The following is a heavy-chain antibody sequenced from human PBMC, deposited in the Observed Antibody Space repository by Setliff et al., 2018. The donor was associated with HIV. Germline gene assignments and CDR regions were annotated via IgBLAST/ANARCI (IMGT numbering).Heavy chain of an antibody. CDR2: IDSSGSTI. D-gene: IGHD6-19*01. J-gene: IGHJ4*02. CDR3: AREQLGSGGDVCDY. CDR1: GFSLTSFE. Sequence: GGSLRLSCAASGFSLTSFEMNWVRQAPGKGLEWVSYIDSSGSTIYYADSVRGRFTISRDNAKNSLSLQMNSLRAEDTAVYYCAREQLGSGGDVCDYWGQGTLVTVSS. V-gene: IGHV3-48*03.